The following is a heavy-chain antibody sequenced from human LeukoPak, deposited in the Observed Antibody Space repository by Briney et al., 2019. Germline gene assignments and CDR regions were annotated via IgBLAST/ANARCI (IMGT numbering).Heavy chain of an antibody. CDR3: ARPYYVAANYYFDY. V-gene: IGHV3-48*03. Sequence: VGSLRLSCAASGFTFSNYEMNWVRQAPGKGLEGVSYISGRGDVIYYADSVKGRFTISRDNAQNSLYLQMNSLRAEDTAVYYCARPYYVAANYYFDYWGQGTLVTVSS. J-gene: IGHJ4*02. CDR2: ISGRGDVI. CDR1: GFTFSNYE. D-gene: IGHD1-26*01.